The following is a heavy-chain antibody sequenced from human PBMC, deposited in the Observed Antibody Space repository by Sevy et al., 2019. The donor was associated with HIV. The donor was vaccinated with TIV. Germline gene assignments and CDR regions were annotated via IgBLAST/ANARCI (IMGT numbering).Heavy chain of an antibody. J-gene: IGHJ4*02. CDR1: GGSISSSSYD. V-gene: IGHV4-39*01. D-gene: IGHD2-21*01. CDR3: ARQGGIVDRAFDY. Sequence: SETLSLTCTVSGGSISSSSYDWGWIRQPSGKWLEWIGSMYSSGNTYYNPSLKSRVTIFVDTSKNQISLKLTSVTAADTAVYYCARQGGIVDRAFDYWGQGTLVTVSS. CDR2: MYSSGNT.